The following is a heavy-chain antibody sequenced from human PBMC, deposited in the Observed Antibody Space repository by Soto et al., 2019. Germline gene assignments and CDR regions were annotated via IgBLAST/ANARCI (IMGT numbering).Heavy chain of an antibody. D-gene: IGHD6-19*01. CDR3: ARSPSYSSGWYFDY. V-gene: IGHV3-30-3*01. Sequence: QVQLVESGGGVVQPGRSLRLSCAASGFTFSSYAMHWVRQAPGKGLEWVAVISYDGSNKYYADSVKGRFTISRDNSKNTLYLQMNSLRAEDTAVYYCARSPSYSSGWYFDYWGQGTLVTVSS. CDR2: ISYDGSNK. CDR1: GFTFSSYA. J-gene: IGHJ4*02.